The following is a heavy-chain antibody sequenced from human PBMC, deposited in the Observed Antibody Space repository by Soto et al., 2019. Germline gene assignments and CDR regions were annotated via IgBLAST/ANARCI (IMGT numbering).Heavy chain of an antibody. CDR1: GFTFSTYG. V-gene: IGHV3-30*03. D-gene: IGHD2-21*02. J-gene: IGHJ1*01. CDR2: ISSDGNNK. CDR3: AREEHIVVVTAIPAEYFQY. Sequence: ESGGGVVQPGRSLRLSCAASGFTFSTYGMHWVRQAPGKGQEWVAAISSDGNNKHYADFVKGRFTISRESSKNTLYLQMNSLSPEDTAVYYCAREEHIVVVTAIPAEYFQYWGQGTLVTVSS.